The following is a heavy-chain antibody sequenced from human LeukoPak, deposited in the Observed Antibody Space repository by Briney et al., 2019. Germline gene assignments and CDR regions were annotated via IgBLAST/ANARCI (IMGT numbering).Heavy chain of an antibody. J-gene: IGHJ4*02. CDR3: ARDLGIGGSPPTY. D-gene: IGHD1-26*01. Sequence: PSETLSLTCTVSGGAISSTNYYWGWIRQAPGKGLEWIGEINHRGTTNYSPSLKSRVTISVDKSKNQFSLKLTSVTAADTAFYYCARDLGIGGSPPTYWGQGTLVTVSS. V-gene: IGHV4-39*07. CDR1: GGAISSTNYY. CDR2: INHRGTT.